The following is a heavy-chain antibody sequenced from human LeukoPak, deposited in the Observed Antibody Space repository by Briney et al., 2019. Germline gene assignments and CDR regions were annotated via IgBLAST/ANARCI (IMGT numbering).Heavy chain of an antibody. CDR3: ANGAYCGRHGWRGHFDC. V-gene: IGHV3-30*02. J-gene: IGHJ4*02. Sequence: GGSLRLSCAASGFTFTDYGMNWVRQAPGKGLEWVASLQYGGRSEYYADSVKGRFTISRDDFKNTVYLQMNSLRALDTAVYYCANGAYCGRHGWRGHFDCWGQGTLVTVST. D-gene: IGHD1-26*01. CDR1: GFTFTDYG. CDR2: LQYGGRSE.